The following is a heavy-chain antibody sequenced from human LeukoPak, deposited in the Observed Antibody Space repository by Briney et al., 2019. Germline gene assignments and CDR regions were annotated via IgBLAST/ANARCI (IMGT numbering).Heavy chain of an antibody. CDR1: GGSISSYY. CDR2: IYYSGST. CDR3: ARLGYCSGGSCHETYNWFDP. D-gene: IGHD2-15*01. V-gene: IGHV4-59*01. J-gene: IGHJ5*02. Sequence: SETLSLTCTVSGGSISSYYWSWIRQPPGKGLEWIGYIYYSGSTNYNPSLKSRVTISVDTSKNQFSLKLSSVTTADTAVYYCARLGYCSGGSCHETYNWFDPWGQVTLVTVSS.